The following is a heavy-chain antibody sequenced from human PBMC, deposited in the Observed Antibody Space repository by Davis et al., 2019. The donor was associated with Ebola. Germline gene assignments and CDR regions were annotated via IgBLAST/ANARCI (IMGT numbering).Heavy chain of an antibody. J-gene: IGHJ4*02. Sequence: GGSLRLSCAASGFTFSSYNMNWVRQAPGKGLEWVSYISSSSSTIYYADSVKGRFTISRDNAKNSLYLQMNSLRAEDTAVYYCTSSYASSSGDYWGQGTLVTVSS. CDR3: TSSYASSSGDY. CDR1: GFTFSSYN. D-gene: IGHD6-6*01. V-gene: IGHV3-48*04. CDR2: ISSSSSTI.